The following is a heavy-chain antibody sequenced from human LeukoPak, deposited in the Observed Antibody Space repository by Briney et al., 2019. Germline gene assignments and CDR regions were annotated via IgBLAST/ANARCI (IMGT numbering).Heavy chain of an antibody. Sequence: SETLSLTCGVSGGSISSSYWWSWVRQPPGKGLEWIGEIYHSGSTNYNPSLKSRVTISVDTSKNQFSLKLSSVTAADTAVYYCARLKYYFDRSGYRAEYFQQWGQGTLVTASS. CDR3: ARLKYYFDRSGYRAEYFQQ. D-gene: IGHD3-22*01. CDR1: GGSISSSYW. CDR2: IYHSGST. V-gene: IGHV4-4*02. J-gene: IGHJ1*01.